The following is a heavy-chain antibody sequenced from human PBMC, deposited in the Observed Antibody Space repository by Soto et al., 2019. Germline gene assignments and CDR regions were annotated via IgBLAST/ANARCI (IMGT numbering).Heavy chain of an antibody. Sequence: GSLRLSCAASGLTFTNYEMNWVRQAPGKGLEWVSYIVRSGTTTYYADSLKGRFSISRENAKNSLYLQMNSLRAEDTAVYYCATRSGGGGAFDFWGQGTMVTVS. J-gene: IGHJ3*01. CDR3: ATRSGGGGAFDF. CDR2: IVRSGTTT. CDR1: GLTFTNYE. D-gene: IGHD3-10*01. V-gene: IGHV3-48*03.